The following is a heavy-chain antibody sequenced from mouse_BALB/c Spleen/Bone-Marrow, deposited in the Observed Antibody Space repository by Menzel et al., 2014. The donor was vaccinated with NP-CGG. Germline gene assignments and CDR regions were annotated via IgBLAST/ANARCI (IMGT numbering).Heavy chain of an antibody. Sequence: LQQSGAELVKPGASVKMSCKASGYTFTSYNMHWVKQTPGQGLEWIGSIYPGNGDTSNNQKFKGKATLTADKSSSTAFMQLSSLTSEDSAVYYCARVYNYVMDYWGQGSSVTVSS. CDR1: GYTFTSYN. CDR2: IYPGNGDT. CDR3: ARVYNYVMDY. D-gene: IGHD2-12*01. V-gene: IGHV1-12*01. J-gene: IGHJ4*01.